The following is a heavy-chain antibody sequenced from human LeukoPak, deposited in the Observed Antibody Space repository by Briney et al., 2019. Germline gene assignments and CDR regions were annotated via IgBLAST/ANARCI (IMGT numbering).Heavy chain of an antibody. CDR3: TRDLMDYDVSTGLHHYYMDV. J-gene: IGHJ6*02. V-gene: IGHV3-9*01. D-gene: IGHD3-9*01. CDR1: GFMFDDYT. CDR2: ISWNSDSI. Sequence: GGSLRLSCAASGFMFDDYTMHWVRQGPGKGLEWVSGISWNSDSIGYVDSVKGRFTISRDNAKNSLYLQMNSLRAEDTAVYYCTRDLMDYDVSTGLHHYYMDVWGQGTTVTVSS.